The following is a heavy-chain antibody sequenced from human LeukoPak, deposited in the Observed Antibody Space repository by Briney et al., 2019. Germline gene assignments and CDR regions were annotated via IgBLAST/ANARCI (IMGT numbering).Heavy chain of an antibody. V-gene: IGHV3-7*01. CDR2: IKHDGSEK. J-gene: IGHJ3*02. CDR1: GFTLSSYW. D-gene: IGHD2-15*01. CDR3: AREAKGCSGGSCYPYGAFDI. Sequence: GGSLRLSCAASGFTLSSYWMSWVRQAPGKGLEWVANIKHDGSEKYYVDSVKGRFSISRDNAKNSLYLQMNSLRAEDTAVYYCAREAKGCSGGSCYPYGAFDIWGQRTMVTVSS.